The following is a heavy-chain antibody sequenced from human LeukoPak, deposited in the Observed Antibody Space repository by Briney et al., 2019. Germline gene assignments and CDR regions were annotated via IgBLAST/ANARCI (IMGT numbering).Heavy chain of an antibody. D-gene: IGHD3-10*01. CDR2: ISDNGGST. V-gene: IGHV3-23*01. CDR1: GFIFSSSG. J-gene: IGHJ6*03. Sequence: PGGSLRLSCAASGFIFSSSGMSWVRQAPGKGLEWVSTISDNGGSTYYPDSVKGRFTISRDNAKNSLYLQMNSLRAEDTAVYYCARDLWFGELSDYYYYMDVWGKGTTVTISS. CDR3: ARDLWFGELSDYYYYMDV.